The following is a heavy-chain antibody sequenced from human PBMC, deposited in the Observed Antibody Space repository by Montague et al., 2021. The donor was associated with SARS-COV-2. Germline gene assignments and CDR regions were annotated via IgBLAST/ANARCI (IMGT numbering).Heavy chain of an antibody. Sequence: SETLSLTCTVSGGSISSSSYYWGWIRQPPGKGLEWIGSIYYSGSTYYNPSLKSRVTISVDTSKNQFSLKLSSVTAADTAAYYCARLGRQQLVRLSGMDVWGQGTTVTVSS. CDR2: IYYSGST. V-gene: IGHV4-39*07. J-gene: IGHJ6*02. CDR1: GGSISSSSYY. CDR3: ARLGRQQLVRLSGMDV. D-gene: IGHD6-13*01.